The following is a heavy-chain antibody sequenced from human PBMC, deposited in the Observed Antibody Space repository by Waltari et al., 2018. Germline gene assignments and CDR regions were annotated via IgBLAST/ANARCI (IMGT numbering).Heavy chain of an antibody. Sequence: ELQLVHSGAEVRKPGWCLNVACKRSGCIFINHRLASLAPTAGKGLEWLGIIWPSDSDTSYSPSLQGQVTITVDKYISTGYLQWRRLKASDTAMYYCARSYDCWSGCNWFDHWGQGTLVTVSS. J-gene: IGHJ5*02. CDR2: IWPSDSDT. V-gene: IGHV5-51*03. CDR1: GCIFINHR. CDR3: ARSYDCWSGCNWFDH. D-gene: IGHD3-3*01.